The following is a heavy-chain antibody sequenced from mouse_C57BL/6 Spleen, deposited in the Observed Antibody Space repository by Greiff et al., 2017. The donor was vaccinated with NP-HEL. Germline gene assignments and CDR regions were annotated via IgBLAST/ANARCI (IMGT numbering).Heavy chain of an antibody. Sequence: EVQRVESGAELVKPGASVKLSCTASGFNIKDYYMHWVKQRTEQGLEWIGRIDPEDGETKYAPKFQGKATITADTSSNTAYLQLSSLTSEDTAVYYCAWLSNYVPYFDYWGQGTTLTVSS. V-gene: IGHV14-2*01. CDR3: AWLSNYVPYFDY. CDR1: GFNIKDYY. J-gene: IGHJ2*01. CDR2: IDPEDGET. D-gene: IGHD2-5*01.